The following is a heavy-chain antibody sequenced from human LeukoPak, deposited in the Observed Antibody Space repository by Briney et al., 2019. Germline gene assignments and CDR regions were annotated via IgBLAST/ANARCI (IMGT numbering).Heavy chain of an antibody. D-gene: IGHD1-26*01. V-gene: IGHV3-30*02. CDR2: IWYGGSNK. CDR1: GFTFSSYG. Sequence: GGSLRLSCAASGFTFSSYGMHWVRQAPGKGLEWVAVIWYGGSNKYYADSVKGRFTISRDNSKNTLYLQMNSLRAEDTAVYYCAKAFIDKGGPGLDYWGQGTLVTVSS. J-gene: IGHJ4*02. CDR3: AKAFIDKGGPGLDY.